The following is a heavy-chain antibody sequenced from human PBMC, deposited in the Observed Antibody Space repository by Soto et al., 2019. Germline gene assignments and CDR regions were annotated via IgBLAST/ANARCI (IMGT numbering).Heavy chain of an antibody. CDR2: ISGSGGST. CDR3: AKAPYYDFWSGYYDY. J-gene: IGHJ4*02. Sequence: GGSLRLGCAASGFTFSSYAMSWVRQAPGKGLEWVSAISGSGGSTYYADSVKGRFTISRDNSKNTLYLQMNSLRAEDTAVYYCAKAPYYDFWSGYYDYWGQGTLVTVSS. V-gene: IGHV3-23*01. D-gene: IGHD3-3*01. CDR1: GFTFSSYA.